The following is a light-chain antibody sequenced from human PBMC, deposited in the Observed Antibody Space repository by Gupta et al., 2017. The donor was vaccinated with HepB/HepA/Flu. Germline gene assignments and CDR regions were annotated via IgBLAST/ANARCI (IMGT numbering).Light chain of an antibody. CDR2: GAA. V-gene: IGKV3-15*01. Sequence: EIVLTQSPATLSVSPGERATLSCRASQSISSNLAWYQQKRGQAPRLRIYGAATRATGIPARFSGSGSGTEFTLTIGSLQSEDFAIYYCQQYNNWPRTFGQGTKVEIK. CDR1: QSISSN. CDR3: QQYNNWPRT. J-gene: IGKJ1*01.